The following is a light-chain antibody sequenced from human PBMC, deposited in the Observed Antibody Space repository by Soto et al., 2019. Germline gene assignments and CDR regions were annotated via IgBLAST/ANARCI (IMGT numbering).Light chain of an antibody. J-gene: IGKJ5*01. CDR1: QSVNGD. V-gene: IGKV3-20*01. CDR2: DAS. Sequence: EVVLTQSRSTLSLSPGWRSTLSCRASQSVNGDLAWYPQKPGQAPRLLISDASNSATGIPDRFSGTGSWTDFTLPISRLEPGDFAVYYCQQYNSWHPSTFGQGTRLEIK. CDR3: QQYNSWHPST.